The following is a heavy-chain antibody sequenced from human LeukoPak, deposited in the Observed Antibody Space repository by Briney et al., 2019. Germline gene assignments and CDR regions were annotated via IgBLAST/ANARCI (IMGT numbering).Heavy chain of an antibody. CDR1: GFTFSSYG. CDR2: ISYDGSNK. CDR3: AKSPSGEQLVSHFDY. V-gene: IGHV3-30*18. D-gene: IGHD6-6*01. J-gene: IGHJ4*02. Sequence: PGRSLRLSCAASGFTFSSYGMHWVRQAPGKGLEWVAVISYDGSNKYYADSVKGRFTISRDNSKNTLYLQMNSLRAEDTAVYYCAKSPSGEQLVSHFDYWGQGALVTVSS.